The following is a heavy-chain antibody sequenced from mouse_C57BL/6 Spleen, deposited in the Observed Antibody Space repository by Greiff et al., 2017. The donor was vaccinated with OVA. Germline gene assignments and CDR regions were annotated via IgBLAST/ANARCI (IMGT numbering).Heavy chain of an antibody. CDR2: IDPSDSET. Sequence: QVQLQQPGAELVRPESSVKLSCKASGYTFTSYWMHWVKQRPIQGLEWIGNIDPSDSETHYNQKFKDKATLTVDKSSSTAYMQLSSLTSEDSAVYYCAREGNWDGAYWGQGTLVTVSA. D-gene: IGHD4-1*01. CDR1: GYTFTSYW. V-gene: IGHV1-52*01. J-gene: IGHJ3*01. CDR3: AREGNWDGAY.